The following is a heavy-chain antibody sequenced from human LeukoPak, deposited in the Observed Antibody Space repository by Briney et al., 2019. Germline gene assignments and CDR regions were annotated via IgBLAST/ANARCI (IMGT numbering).Heavy chain of an antibody. J-gene: IGHJ5*02. CDR3: AKEIRSGYSSGSFDP. Sequence: GGSLRLSCAASGLTFSTSWMTWVRQAPGKGLEWVSAISGSGGSTYYADSVKGRFTISRDNSKNTLYLQMNSLRAEDTAVYYCAKEIRSGYSSGSFDPWGQGTLVTVSS. CDR2: ISGSGGST. CDR1: GLTFSTSW. V-gene: IGHV3-23*01. D-gene: IGHD6-19*01.